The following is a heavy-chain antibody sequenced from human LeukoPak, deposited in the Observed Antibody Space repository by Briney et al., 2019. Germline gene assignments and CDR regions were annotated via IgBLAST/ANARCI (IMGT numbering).Heavy chain of an antibody. J-gene: IGHJ3*02. D-gene: IGHD3-22*01. CDR2: IDPSDSYT. CDR3: ARLYRKWLLPQGDAFDI. CDR1: GYSFTSYW. Sequence: GECLSISCECSGYSFTSYWISWVRQLPGKGLEWMGRIDPSDSYTNYSPSFQGHVTISADKSISTGYLQWSSLKASDTAMYYCARLYRKWLLPQGDAFDIWGQGTMVTVSS. V-gene: IGHV5-10-1*01.